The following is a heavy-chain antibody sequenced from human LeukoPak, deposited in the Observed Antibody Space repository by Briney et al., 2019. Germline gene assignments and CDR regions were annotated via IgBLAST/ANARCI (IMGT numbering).Heavy chain of an antibody. D-gene: IGHD2-15*01. CDR1: GYTFTSYY. CDR3: AREWGYCSGGSECYFDY. Sequence: GASVKVSCKASGYTFTSYYMHWVRQAPGQGLEWMGIINPSGGSTSYAQKFQGRVTMTRDTSTSTVYMELSSLRSEDTAVYYCAREWGYCSGGSECYFDYWGQGTLVTVSS. V-gene: IGHV1-46*01. J-gene: IGHJ4*02. CDR2: INPSGGST.